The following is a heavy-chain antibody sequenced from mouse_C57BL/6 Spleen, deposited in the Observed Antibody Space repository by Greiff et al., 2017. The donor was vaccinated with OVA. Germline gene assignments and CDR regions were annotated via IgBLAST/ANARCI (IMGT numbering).Heavy chain of an antibody. V-gene: IGHV1-50*01. J-gene: IGHJ4*01. CDR2: IDPSDSYT. CDR3: ARYYGSSPYYAMDY. D-gene: IGHD1-1*01. Sequence: QVQLQQSGAELVKPGASVKLSCKASGYTFTSYWMQWVKQRPGQGLEWIGEIDPSDSYTNYNQKFKGKATLTVDTSSSTAYMQLSSLTSEDSAVYYCARYYGSSPYYAMDYWGQGTSVTVSS. CDR1: GYTFTSYW.